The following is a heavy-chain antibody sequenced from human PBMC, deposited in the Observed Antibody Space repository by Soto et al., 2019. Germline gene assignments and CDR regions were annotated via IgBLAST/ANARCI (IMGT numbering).Heavy chain of an antibody. CDR1: GGTFSSYA. D-gene: IGHD3-22*01. Sequence: EASVKVSCKASGGTFSSYAISWVRQAPGQGLEWMGGIIPIFGTANYAQKFQGRVTITADKSTSTAYMELSSLRSEDTAVYYCARGGFGLNDSSGYYIPGAFDIWGQGTMVTVSS. J-gene: IGHJ3*02. CDR3: ARGGFGLNDSSGYYIPGAFDI. V-gene: IGHV1-69*06. CDR2: IIPIFGTA.